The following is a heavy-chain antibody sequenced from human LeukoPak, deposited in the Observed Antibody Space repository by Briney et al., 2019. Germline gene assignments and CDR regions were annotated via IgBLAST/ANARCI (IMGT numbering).Heavy chain of an antibody. CDR1: GFTFSSYW. J-gene: IGHJ4*02. D-gene: IGHD5-24*01. CDR2: IKQDGSEK. Sequence: GGSLRLSSAASGFTFSSYWMSWVRQAPGKGLEWVANIKQDGSEKYYVDSVKGRFTISRDNAKNSLYLQMNSLRAEDTAVYYCARARKMATALFDYWGQGTLVTVSS. V-gene: IGHV3-7*01. CDR3: ARARKMATALFDY.